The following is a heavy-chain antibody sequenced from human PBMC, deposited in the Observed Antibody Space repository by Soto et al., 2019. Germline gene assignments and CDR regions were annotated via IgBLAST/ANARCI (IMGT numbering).Heavy chain of an antibody. D-gene: IGHD3-3*01. CDR1: GYTFTSYG. Sequence: ASGKVSCKASGYTFTSYGIRWVRPAPGQGLEWMGWISAYNGNTNYAQKLQGRVTMTTDTSTSTAYMELRSLRSDDTAVYYCARDSKTIFGVVILYWGQGTLVTVSS. CDR2: ISAYNGNT. V-gene: IGHV1-18*01. J-gene: IGHJ4*02. CDR3: ARDSKTIFGVVILY.